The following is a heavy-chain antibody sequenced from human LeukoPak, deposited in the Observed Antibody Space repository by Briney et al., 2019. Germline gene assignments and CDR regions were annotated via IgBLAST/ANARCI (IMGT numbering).Heavy chain of an antibody. CDR1: GYTFTSYY. CDR2: INPSGGGT. D-gene: IGHD6-13*01. Sequence: ASVKVSCKASGYTFTSYYMHWVRQAPGQGLEWMGIINPSGGGTSYAQKFQGRVTMTRDTSTSTVYMELSSLRSEDTAVYYCARVSKQQLAMGAEYFQHWGQGTLVTVSS. V-gene: IGHV1-46*01. J-gene: IGHJ1*01. CDR3: ARVSKQQLAMGAEYFQH.